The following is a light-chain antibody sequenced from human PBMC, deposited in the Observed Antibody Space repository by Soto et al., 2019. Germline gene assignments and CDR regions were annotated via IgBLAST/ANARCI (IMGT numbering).Light chain of an antibody. Sequence: QPVSVSGSPGQSVTISCSGTSSDVGTSNYVSWYQQHPGKAPKLMIYAVSNRPSGVSNRFSGSKSGNTASLTISGLQAEDEADYYCTSYTDISTWVFGGGTKLTVL. CDR2: AVS. CDR3: TSYTDISTWV. J-gene: IGLJ3*02. V-gene: IGLV2-14*01. CDR1: SSDVGTSNY.